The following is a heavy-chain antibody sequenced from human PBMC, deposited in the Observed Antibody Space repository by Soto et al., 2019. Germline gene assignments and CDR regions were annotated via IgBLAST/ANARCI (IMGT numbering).Heavy chain of an antibody. V-gene: IGHV4-4*02. CDR3: ASSGATCNSGRGCWFDP. J-gene: IGHJ5*02. CDR1: GDSISTINW. D-gene: IGHD2-15*01. CDR2: MYHGGTT. Sequence: QVQLQESGPGLVKPSGTLSLTCAVSGDSISTINWWTWVRQPPGKGLEWIGEMYHGGTTNYNPSLKGRVTISLDKSKQPLSLKLRSVTAADTAVYYCASSGATCNSGRGCWFDPWGQGTLITVSS.